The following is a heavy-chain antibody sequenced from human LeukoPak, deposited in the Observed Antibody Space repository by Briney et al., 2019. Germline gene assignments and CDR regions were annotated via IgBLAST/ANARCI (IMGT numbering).Heavy chain of an antibody. J-gene: IGHJ4*02. V-gene: IGHV3-23*01. CDR2: ISGSGRTT. Sequence: TGGSLRLSCAASGFTFSSYAMNWVRQAPGKGLEWVSTISGSGRTTFYPDSVKGRFTISRDNSKNTLYLQMNSLRAEDTAVYYCANLVAYCGGDCYPHDYWGQGTLVTVSS. D-gene: IGHD2-21*01. CDR1: GFTFSSYA. CDR3: ANLVAYCGGDCYPHDY.